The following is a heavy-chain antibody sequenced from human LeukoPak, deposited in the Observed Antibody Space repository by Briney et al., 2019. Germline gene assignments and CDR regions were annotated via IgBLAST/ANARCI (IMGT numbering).Heavy chain of an antibody. D-gene: IGHD4-23*01. CDR1: GYTFTDYY. Sequence: ASVKVSCKASGYTFTDYYMHWVRQAPGQGLEWMGWSNPNTGGTNYAQNFQGRVTMTRDTSISTASMELSRLTSADTAVYYCARVPRKVQVTPFNWYFDLWGRGTLVTVSS. J-gene: IGHJ2*01. CDR2: SNPNTGGT. V-gene: IGHV1-2*02. CDR3: ARVPRKVQVTPFNWYFDL.